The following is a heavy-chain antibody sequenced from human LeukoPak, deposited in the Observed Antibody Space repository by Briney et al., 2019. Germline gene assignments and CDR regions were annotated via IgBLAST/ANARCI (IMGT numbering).Heavy chain of an antibody. J-gene: IGHJ5*02. CDR2: ISGGGSST. D-gene: IGHD3-22*01. Sequence: GGSLRLSCAASGFRFSNYAMNWVRQAPGKGLEWVSVISGGGSSTNYADSVKGRFTISRENSKNTLYLQMNSLRAEDTAVYYCAHTDSYYFDSGMVSWGQGALVTVSS. V-gene: IGHV3-23*01. CDR3: AHTDSYYFDSGMVS. CDR1: GFRFSNYA.